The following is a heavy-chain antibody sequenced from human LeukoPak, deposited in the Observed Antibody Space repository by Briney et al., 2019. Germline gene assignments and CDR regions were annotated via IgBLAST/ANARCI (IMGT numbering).Heavy chain of an antibody. Sequence: PSETLSLTCAVYGGSFSGYYWSWIRQPPGKGLEWIGEINHSGSTNYNPSLKSRVTMSVDTSKNQFSLKLSSVTAADTAVYYCAGGAVDTAMDYWGQGTLVTVSS. J-gene: IGHJ4*02. CDR2: INHSGST. D-gene: IGHD5-18*01. CDR3: AGGAVDTAMDY. CDR1: GGSFSGYY. V-gene: IGHV4-34*01.